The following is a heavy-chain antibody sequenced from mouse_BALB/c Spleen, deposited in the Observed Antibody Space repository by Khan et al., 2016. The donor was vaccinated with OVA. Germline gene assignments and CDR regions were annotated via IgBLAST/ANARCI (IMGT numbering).Heavy chain of an antibody. Sequence: QVQLKESGPGLVAPSQSLSITRTVSGFSLTSYGIHWVRQPPGKGLEWLGIIWAGGSTNYNSALMSRLSISKDNSRSQVFLKMNSLQTDDTAMYFCARNRESDYFDYWGQGTTLTVSS. CDR1: GFSLTSYG. CDR2: IWAGGST. J-gene: IGHJ2*01. V-gene: IGHV2-9*02. CDR3: ARNRESDYFDY.